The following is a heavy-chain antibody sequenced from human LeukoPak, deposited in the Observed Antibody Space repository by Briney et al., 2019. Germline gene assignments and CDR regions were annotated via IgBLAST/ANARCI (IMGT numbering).Heavy chain of an antibody. J-gene: IGHJ3*02. D-gene: IGHD3-16*02. CDR1: GGSISSGSYY. CDR2: IYSSGST. Sequence: SETLSLTCSVSGGSISSGSYYWNWIRQPAGKGLEWIGRIYSSGSTNYNPSLKSRVTISGDTSKNQFSLKLRAVTAADTAVYYCARFQSRYENLRSDIWGPGTMVTVSS. CDR3: ARFQSRYENLRSDI. V-gene: IGHV4-61*02.